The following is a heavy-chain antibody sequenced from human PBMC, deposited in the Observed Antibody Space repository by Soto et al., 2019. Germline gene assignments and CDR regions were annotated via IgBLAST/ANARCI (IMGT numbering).Heavy chain of an antibody. CDR3: AREGVVVVAAIIYWYFDL. D-gene: IGHD2-15*01. CDR2: MNPNSGNT. Sequence: ASLKVCCKASGYTFTSYDINWVRQATGQGLEWMGWMNPNSGNTGYAQKFQGRVTMTRNTSISTAYMELSSLRSEDTAVYYCAREGVVVVAAIIYWYFDLWGRGTLVTVSS. CDR1: GYTFTSYD. V-gene: IGHV1-8*01. J-gene: IGHJ2*01.